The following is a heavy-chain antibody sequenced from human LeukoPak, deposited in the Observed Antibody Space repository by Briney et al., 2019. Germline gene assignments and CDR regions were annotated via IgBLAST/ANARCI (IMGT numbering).Heavy chain of an antibody. CDR3: ARRVRYYGSGSYYPFDY. V-gene: IGHV4-59*12. D-gene: IGHD3-10*01. CDR1: GGSISNKY. CDR2: IYYSGST. Sequence: PSETLSLTCTVSGGSISNKYWSWIRQPPGKGLEWIGYIYYSGSTNYNPSLKSRVTILVDTSKNQFSLKLSSVTAADTAVYYCARRVRYYGSGSYYPFDYWGQGTLVTVSS. J-gene: IGHJ4*02.